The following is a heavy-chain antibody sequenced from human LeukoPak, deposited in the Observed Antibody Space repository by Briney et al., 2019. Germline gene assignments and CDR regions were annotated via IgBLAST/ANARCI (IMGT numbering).Heavy chain of an antibody. V-gene: IGHV4-34*01. D-gene: IGHD3-22*01. Sequence: PSETLSLTSAVYGGSFSGYYWSWIRQPPGKGLEWIGEINHSGSTNYNPSLKSRVTISVDTSKDQFSLKLSSVTAADTAVYYCARAPDDSSGYNWGQGTLVTVSS. CDR3: ARAPDDSSGYN. CDR1: GGSFSGYY. J-gene: IGHJ4*02. CDR2: INHSGST.